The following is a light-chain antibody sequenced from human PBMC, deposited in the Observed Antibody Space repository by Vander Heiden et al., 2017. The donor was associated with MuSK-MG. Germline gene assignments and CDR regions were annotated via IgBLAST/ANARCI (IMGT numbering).Light chain of an antibody. CDR3: SSYTSSSIPVV. Sequence: QSALTQPASVSGSPGQSVTISCTGTASEVGGYNFVSWYQLPPDKAPKLIIFDVRYRAPGVSNRFSGSKSGNTAFLTISGLRAEDEADYYCSSYTSSSIPVVFGGGTKVTVL. CDR1: ASEVGGYNF. V-gene: IGLV2-14*03. CDR2: DVR. J-gene: IGLJ2*01.